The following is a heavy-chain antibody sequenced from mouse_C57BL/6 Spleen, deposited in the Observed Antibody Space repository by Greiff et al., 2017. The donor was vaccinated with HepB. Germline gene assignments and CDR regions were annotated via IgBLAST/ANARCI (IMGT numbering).Heavy chain of an antibody. D-gene: IGHD4-1*01. CDR1: GFTFSSYA. J-gene: IGHJ4*01. CDR3: ARNWDEGGFYYAMDY. V-gene: IGHV5-4*03. Sequence: EVKVVESGGGLVKPGGSLKLSCAASGFTFSSYAMSWVRQTPEKRLEWVATISDGGSYTYYPDNVKGRFTISRDNAKNNLYLQMSHLKSEDTAMYYCARNWDEGGFYYAMDYWGQGTSVTVSS. CDR2: ISDGGSYT.